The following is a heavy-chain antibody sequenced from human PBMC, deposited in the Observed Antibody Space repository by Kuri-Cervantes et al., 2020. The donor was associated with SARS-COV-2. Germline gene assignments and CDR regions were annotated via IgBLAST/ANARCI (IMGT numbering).Heavy chain of an antibody. CDR2: IIPMFGTV. J-gene: IGHJ6*03. V-gene: IGHV1-69*13. D-gene: IGHD3-10*01. CDR3: GRGRLRGVPNYYYYYMEV. Sequence: SVKVSCKASVGTFNNQCISWVRQAPGQGLEWMGGIIPMFGTVKYAQKFQGRLTVTADDSTSIAYMELSSLSSEDAAVYYCGRGRLRGVPNYYYYYMEVWGKGTTVTVSS. CDR1: VGTFNNQC.